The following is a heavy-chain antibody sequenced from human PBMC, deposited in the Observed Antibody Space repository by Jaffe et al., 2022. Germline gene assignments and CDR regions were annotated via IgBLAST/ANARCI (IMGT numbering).Heavy chain of an antibody. J-gene: IGHJ4*02. V-gene: IGHV1-69*02. CDR1: GGTFSSYT. CDR2: IIPILGIA. D-gene: IGHD1-26*01. CDR3: ASTSRDSARWELAMGY. Sequence: QVQLVQSGAEVKKPGSSVKVSCKASGGTFSSYTISWVRQAPGQGLEWMGRIIPILGIANYAQKFQGRVTITADKSTSTAYMELSSLRSEDTAVYYCASTSRDSARWELAMGYWGQGTLVTVSS.